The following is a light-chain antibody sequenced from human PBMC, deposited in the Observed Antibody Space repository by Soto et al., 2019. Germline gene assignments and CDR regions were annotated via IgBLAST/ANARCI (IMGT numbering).Light chain of an antibody. J-gene: IGKJ1*01. Sequence: EIVLTHSLVTLSVSPGESAPLSCRASQSVSSNLAWYQQKPGQAPRLLIYGASTRATGIPARFSGSGSGTEFTLTISSLQSEDFAVYYCQQYNNWPTWTFGQGTKVDI. CDR3: QQYNNWPTWT. CDR1: QSVSSN. CDR2: GAS. V-gene: IGKV3-15*01.